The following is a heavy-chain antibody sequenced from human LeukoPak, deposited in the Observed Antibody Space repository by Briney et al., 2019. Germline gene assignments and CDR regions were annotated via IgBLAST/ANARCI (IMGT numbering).Heavy chain of an antibody. J-gene: IGHJ5*02. CDR2: INHSGST. V-gene: IGHV4-34*01. D-gene: IGHD5-18*01. CDR1: GGSFSGYY. CDR3: ARGRGQLWLNWLDP. Sequence: SETLSLTCAVYGGSFSGYYWSWIRQPPGKGLEWIGEINHSGSTNYNPSLKSRVTISVDTSKNQFSLKLSSVTAADTAVYYCARGRGQLWLNWLDPWGQGTLVTVSS.